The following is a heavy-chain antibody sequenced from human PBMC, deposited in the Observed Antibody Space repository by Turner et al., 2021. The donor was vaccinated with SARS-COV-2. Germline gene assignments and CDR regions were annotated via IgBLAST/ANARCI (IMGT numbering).Heavy chain of an antibody. CDR3: ARPIPSYSSGWYGCYFDY. J-gene: IGHJ4*02. CDR2: IWYDGSNK. D-gene: IGHD6-19*01. CDR1: GVPFGSYG. Sequence: QLQLVESGGGVVQPGRSLILSCAASGVPFGSYGMHWVRQAAGKGLEWVAFIWYDGSNKYYADSVKGRFTISRDSSKNTLYLQMNSLRAEDTAVYYCARPIPSYSSGWYGCYFDYWGQGTLVTVSS. V-gene: IGHV3-33*01.